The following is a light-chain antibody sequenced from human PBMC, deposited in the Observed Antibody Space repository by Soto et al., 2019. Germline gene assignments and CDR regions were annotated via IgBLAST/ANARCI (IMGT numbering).Light chain of an antibody. CDR2: DAS. Sequence: EIVLTQSPATLSLSPGERATLSCRASQSVSSFLAWYQQKPGQAPRLLIYDASSRATGIPARFSGTGSGTDFTLTISSLEPEDFATYYCQQYNSYQYTFGQGTKLEIK. CDR3: QQYNSYQYT. J-gene: IGKJ2*01. CDR1: QSVSSF. V-gene: IGKV3-11*01.